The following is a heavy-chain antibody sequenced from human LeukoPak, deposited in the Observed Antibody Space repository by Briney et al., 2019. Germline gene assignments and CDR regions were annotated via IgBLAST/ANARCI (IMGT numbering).Heavy chain of an antibody. J-gene: IGHJ4*02. V-gene: IGHV5-51*01. CDR1: GYSFTSSW. D-gene: IGHD2-15*01. CDR2: FYAGDSDI. Sequence: GESLKISFEGSGYSFTSSWIGWVRQIPGKGLEWMGIFYAGDSDIRYSPSFQGQVTISADKSITTAYLQWSSLKASDTSIYYCARGLYWSGGSCRFDYWGQGTLVAVSS. CDR3: ARGLYWSGGSCRFDY.